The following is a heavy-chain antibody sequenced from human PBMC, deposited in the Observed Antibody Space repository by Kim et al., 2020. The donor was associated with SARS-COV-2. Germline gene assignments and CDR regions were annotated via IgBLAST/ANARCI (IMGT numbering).Heavy chain of an antibody. CDR2: ISKTTFTK. CDR3: VGTRPRVYCGGDCYSGPYDY. V-gene: IGHV3-48*02. Sequence: GGSLRLSCAASGFNFSDSAMHWVRQAPGKRLEWLSYISKTTFTKYYTDSVKGRFTISRDNAKNSLFLQMNNLRDADTAVYYCVGTRPRVYCGGDCYSGPYDYWGQGALVTVSS. CDR1: GFNFSDSA. J-gene: IGHJ4*02. D-gene: IGHD2-21*01.